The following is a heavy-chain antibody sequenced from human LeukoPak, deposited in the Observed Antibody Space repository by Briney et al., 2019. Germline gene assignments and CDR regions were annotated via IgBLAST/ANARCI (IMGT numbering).Heavy chain of an antibody. Sequence: GGSLRLSCAASGFTFNNYAMGWVRQAPGMGLEWLSYVSGSGGATYYAASVKGRFTISRDNSKNTVYLQMGSLRAEGTAVYYCAKNRGGTYKYYMDVWGNGTTVTVSS. CDR2: VSGSGGAT. V-gene: IGHV3-23*01. J-gene: IGHJ6*03. CDR3: AKNRGGTYKYYMDV. CDR1: GFTFNNYA. D-gene: IGHD1-1*01.